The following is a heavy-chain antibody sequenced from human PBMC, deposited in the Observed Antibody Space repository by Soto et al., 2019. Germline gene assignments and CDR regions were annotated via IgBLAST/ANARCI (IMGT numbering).Heavy chain of an antibody. CDR1: GFTLSGHG. J-gene: IGHJ4*02. CDR2: VTHDGTER. Sequence: QVQLVASGGGVVQPGRSLSLSCAASGFTLSGHGLQWVRQAPGKGLEWVAVVTHDGTERHYPDSVKGRFTITRDISKNTFYLQMNSLRVEDTAMYYCAREKNSGYYRTVDYWGQGTLVTVSS. CDR3: AREKNSGYYRTVDY. D-gene: IGHD3-10*01. V-gene: IGHV3-30*03.